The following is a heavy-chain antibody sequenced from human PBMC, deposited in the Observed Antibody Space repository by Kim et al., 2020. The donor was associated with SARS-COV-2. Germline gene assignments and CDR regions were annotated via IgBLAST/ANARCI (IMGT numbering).Heavy chain of an antibody. CDR2: T. Sequence: TYYADSVKGRFTISRDNSKNTLYLQMNSLRAEDTAVYYCARIAVAGTVYWGQGTLVTVSS. J-gene: IGHJ4*02. D-gene: IGHD6-19*01. V-gene: IGHV3-66*01. CDR3: ARIAVAGTVY.